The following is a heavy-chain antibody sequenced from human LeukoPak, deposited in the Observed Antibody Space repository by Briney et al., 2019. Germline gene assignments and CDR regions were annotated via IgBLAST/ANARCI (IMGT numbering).Heavy chain of an antibody. CDR3: ARSLRFLEWLPYYYYYGMDV. CDR2: IYYSGST. D-gene: IGHD3-3*01. J-gene: IGHJ6*02. CDR1: GGSISSYY. V-gene: IGHV4-59*01. Sequence: SETLSLTCTVSGGSISSYYWSWIRQPLGKGLEWIGYIYYSGSTNYNPSLKSRVTISVDTSKNQFSLKLSSVTAADTAVYYCARSLRFLEWLPYYYYYGMDVWGQGTTVTVSS.